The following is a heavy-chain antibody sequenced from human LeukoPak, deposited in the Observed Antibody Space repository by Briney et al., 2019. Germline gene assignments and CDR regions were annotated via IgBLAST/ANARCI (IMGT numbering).Heavy chain of an antibody. CDR2: ISASGDTT. V-gene: IGHV3-23*01. J-gene: IGHJ4*02. CDR1: GFTFSSHV. CDR3: ARDLAVSDY. Sequence: GGSLRLSCAASGFTFSSHVMSWVRQAPGKGLEWVSDISASGDTTYYADSVKGRFTISGDNAKNSLYLQMNSLRDEDTAMYYCARDLAVSDYWGQGTLVTVSS.